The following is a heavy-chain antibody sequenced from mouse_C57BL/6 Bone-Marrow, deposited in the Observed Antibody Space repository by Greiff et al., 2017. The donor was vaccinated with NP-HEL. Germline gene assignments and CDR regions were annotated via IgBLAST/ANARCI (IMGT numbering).Heavy chain of an antibody. CDR2: IDPSDSET. CDR3: ARLDSSGYLAWFAY. CDR1: GYTFTSYW. V-gene: IGHV1-52*01. J-gene: IGHJ3*01. Sequence: QVHVKQPGAELVRPGSSVKLSCKASGYTFTSYWMHWVKQRPIQGLEWIGNIDPSDSETHYNQKFKDKATLTVDKSSSTAYMQLSSLTSEDSAVYYCARLDSSGYLAWFAYWGQGTLVTVSA. D-gene: IGHD3-2*02.